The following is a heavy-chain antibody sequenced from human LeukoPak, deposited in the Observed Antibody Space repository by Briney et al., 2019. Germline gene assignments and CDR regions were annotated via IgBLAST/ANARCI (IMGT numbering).Heavy chain of an antibody. D-gene: IGHD6-25*01. CDR2: INSDGSST. J-gene: IGHJ3*02. V-gene: IGHV3-74*01. CDR3: ARRSAAKDAFDI. CDR1: AFTFSSYW. Sequence: GGSLRLSCAASAFTFSSYWMQWVRQAPGKGLVWVSRINSDGSSTSYADPVKGRFTISRDNAKNTLYLQMNRLRAEDTAVYYCARRSAAKDAFDIWGQGTMVTVSS.